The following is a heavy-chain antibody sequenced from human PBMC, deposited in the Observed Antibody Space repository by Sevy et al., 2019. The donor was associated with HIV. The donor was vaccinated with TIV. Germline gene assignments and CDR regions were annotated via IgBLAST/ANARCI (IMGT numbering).Heavy chain of an antibody. V-gene: IGHV3-30*04. CDR2: ISYDGSNK. CDR1: GFTFSSYA. J-gene: IGHJ4*02. CDR3: ARDTELWWPPYYFDY. D-gene: IGHD2-21*01. Sequence: GGSLRLSCAASGFTFSSYAMHWVRQAPGKGLEWVAVISYDGSNKYYADSVKGRFTISRDNSKTTLYLQMNSLRAEDTAVYYCARDTELWWPPYYFDYWGQGTLVTVSS.